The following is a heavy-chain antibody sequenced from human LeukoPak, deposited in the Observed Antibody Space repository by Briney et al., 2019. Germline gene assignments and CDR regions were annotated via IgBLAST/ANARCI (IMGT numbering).Heavy chain of an antibody. CDR2: INAGNGNT. V-gene: IGHV1-3*01. CDR1: GYTFINFA. J-gene: IGHJ4*02. D-gene: IGHD6-13*01. Sequence: ASVKVSCKASGYTFINFAINWGRQAPGQRPEWMGWINAGNGNTKYSQKFQGRVTITRDTSASTAYMELSGLTSKDTAVYYCARGPRAAAVDYWGQGTLVTVSS. CDR3: ARGPRAAAVDY.